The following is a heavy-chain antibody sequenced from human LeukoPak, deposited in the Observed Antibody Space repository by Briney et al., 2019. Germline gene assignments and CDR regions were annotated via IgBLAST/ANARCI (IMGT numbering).Heavy chain of an antibody. Sequence: TGGSLRLSCAASGFAFSTYWMHWVRQAPGKGLVWVSRINTDGSSTSYADSVKGRFTISRDNAKNTLYLQMNSLRAEDTAVYYCARDRSGWYPGYWGQGTLVTVSS. CDR3: ARDRSGWYPGY. D-gene: IGHD6-19*01. V-gene: IGHV3-74*01. CDR2: INTDGSST. CDR1: GFAFSTYW. J-gene: IGHJ4*02.